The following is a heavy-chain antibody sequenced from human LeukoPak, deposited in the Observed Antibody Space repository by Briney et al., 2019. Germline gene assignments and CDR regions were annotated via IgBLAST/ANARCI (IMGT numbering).Heavy chain of an antibody. D-gene: IGHD2-15*01. CDR1: GFTFSSYA. Sequence: GGSLRLSCAASGFTFSSYAMNWVRLSAGGGLEWVSAITDNGNTTYYADSVQGRFTISRDNSKSTLYLQMNSLGVEDTAVYYCATLRLSDHFDYWGLGTLVTVSS. J-gene: IGHJ4*02. CDR2: ITDNGNTT. V-gene: IGHV3-23*05. CDR3: ATLRLSDHFDY.